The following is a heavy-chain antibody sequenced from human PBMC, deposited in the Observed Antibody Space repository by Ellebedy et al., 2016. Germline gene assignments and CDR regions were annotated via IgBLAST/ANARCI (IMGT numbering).Heavy chain of an antibody. CDR2: IFSTGSA. CDR3: ARLFCSGGSCSWGGAFDI. D-gene: IGHD2-15*01. Sequence: SETLSLTCSVSGGSISRGDNFWSWIRQPPGKGLEWIGYIFSTGSAYYNPSLMSRLIISSDTSKNQFSLNLASVTAADAAVYYCARLFCSGGSCSWGGAFDIWGQGTTVTVSS. CDR1: GGSISRGDNF. V-gene: IGHV4-30-4*01. J-gene: IGHJ3*02.